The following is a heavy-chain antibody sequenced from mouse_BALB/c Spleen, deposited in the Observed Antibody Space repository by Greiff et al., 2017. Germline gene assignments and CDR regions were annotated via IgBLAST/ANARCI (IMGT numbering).Heavy chain of an antibody. D-gene: IGHD2-1*01. Sequence: EVQLQESGPGLVKPSQSLSLTCTVTGYSITSDYAWNWIRQFPGNKLEWMGYISYSGSTSYNPSLKSRISITRDTSKNQFFLQLNSVTTEDTATYYCARRRDGNYFDYWGQGTTLTVSS. CDR1: GYSITSDYA. CDR2: ISYSGST. J-gene: IGHJ2*01. CDR3: ARRRDGNYFDY. V-gene: IGHV3-2*02.